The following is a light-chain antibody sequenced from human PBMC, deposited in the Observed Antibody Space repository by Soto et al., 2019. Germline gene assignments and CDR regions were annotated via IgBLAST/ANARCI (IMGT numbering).Light chain of an antibody. V-gene: IGLV4-69*01. CDR3: QTWGTGIVV. Sequence: QDVLTQSPSASASLGASVKLTCTLSSGHSAYAIAWHQQQPEKGPRYLMKFNSDGSHSKADGIPDRFSVSSSGADYYLTISSLQSEDEADYYCQTWGTGIVVFGGGTKLTVL. CDR1: SGHSAYA. J-gene: IGLJ2*01. CDR2: FNSDGSH.